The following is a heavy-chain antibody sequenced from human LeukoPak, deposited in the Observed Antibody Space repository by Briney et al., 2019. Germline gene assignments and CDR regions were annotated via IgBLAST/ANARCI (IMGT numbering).Heavy chain of an antibody. CDR1: GFTFSSYW. CDR2: INSDGSST. CDR3: ARGLPYYYYMDV. Sequence: GGSLRLSCAASGFTFSSYWMHWVRQAPGKGLVWVSRINSDGSSTSYAGSVKGRFTISRDNAKNTLYLQMNSLRAEDTAVYYCARGLPYYYYMDVWGKGTTVTVSS. J-gene: IGHJ6*03. D-gene: IGHD4-11*01. V-gene: IGHV3-74*01.